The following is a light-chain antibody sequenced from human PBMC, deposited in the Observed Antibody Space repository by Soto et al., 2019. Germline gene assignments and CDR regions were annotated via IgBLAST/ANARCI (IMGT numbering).Light chain of an antibody. V-gene: IGKV3-15*01. CDR1: QSVSSN. Sequence: EIVMTQSPATLSVSPGERATLSCRASQSVSSNLAWYQHKPGQAPRLLIYGASTRATGIPARFSGSGSGTEFTLTISSLQSEDFAVYYCQQYNKWPLTFCGGTKVEIK. CDR2: GAS. J-gene: IGKJ4*01. CDR3: QQYNKWPLT.